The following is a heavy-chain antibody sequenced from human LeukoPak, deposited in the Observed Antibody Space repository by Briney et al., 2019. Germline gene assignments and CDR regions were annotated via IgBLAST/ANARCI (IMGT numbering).Heavy chain of an antibody. CDR3: ARDRIWERVGSYFDY. D-gene: IGHD1-26*01. J-gene: IGHJ4*02. Sequence: GGSLRLSCAASGFTFSSYGMHWVRQAPGKGLEWVAVISYDGSNKYYADSVKGRFTISRDNSKNTLYLQMNSLRAEDTAVYYCARDRIWERVGSYFDYWGQGALVTVSS. CDR1: GFTFSSYG. CDR2: ISYDGSNK. V-gene: IGHV3-30*03.